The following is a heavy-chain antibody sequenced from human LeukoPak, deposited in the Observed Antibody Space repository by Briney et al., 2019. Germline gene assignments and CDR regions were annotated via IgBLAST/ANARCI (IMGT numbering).Heavy chain of an antibody. CDR3: ARAGYYGSGSPRKNWFDP. CDR1: GGSISSYY. D-gene: IGHD3-10*01. V-gene: IGHV4-59*01. CDR2: VYYSGST. J-gene: IGHJ5*02. Sequence: SETLSLTCTVSGGSISSYYWSWIRQPPGKGLEWIGYVYYSGSTNYNPSLKSRATISVDTSKNQFSLKLSSVTAADTAVYYCARAGYYGSGSPRKNWFDPWGQGTLVTVSS.